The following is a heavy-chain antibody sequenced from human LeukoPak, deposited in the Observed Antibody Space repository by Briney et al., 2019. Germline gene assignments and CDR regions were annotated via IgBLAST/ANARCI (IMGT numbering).Heavy chain of an antibody. CDR1: GFTFSEYD. J-gene: IGHJ6*04. D-gene: IGHD3-10*02. V-gene: IGHV3-13*01. CDR2: IGTAGDT. Sequence: GGSLRLSCAASGFTFSEYDMHWVRQATGNGLEWVSGIGTAGDTYYPGSVKGRFTISRDNAKNSLYLQMNSLRAEDTAVYYCAELGITVIGGVWGKGTTVTISS. CDR3: AELGITVIGGV.